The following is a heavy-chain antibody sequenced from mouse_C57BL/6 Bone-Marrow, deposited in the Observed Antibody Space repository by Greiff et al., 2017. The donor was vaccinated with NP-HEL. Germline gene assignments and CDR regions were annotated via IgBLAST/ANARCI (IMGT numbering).Heavy chain of an antibody. D-gene: IGHD1-1*01. CDR2: ISYDGSN. CDR3: ARAGDYGSSYGDFDY. Sequence: EVQRVESGPGLVKPSQSLSLTCSVTGYSITSGYYWNWIRQFPGNKLEWMGYISYDGSNNYNPSLKNRISITRDTSKNQFFLKLNSVTTEDTATYYCARAGDYGSSYGDFDYWGQGTTLTVSS. V-gene: IGHV3-6*01. CDR1: GYSITSGYY. J-gene: IGHJ2*01.